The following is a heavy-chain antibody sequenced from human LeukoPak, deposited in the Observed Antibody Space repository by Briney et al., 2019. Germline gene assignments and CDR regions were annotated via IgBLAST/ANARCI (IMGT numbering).Heavy chain of an antibody. J-gene: IGHJ5*02. V-gene: IGHV1-69*04. CDR1: GGTFSSYA. D-gene: IGHD6-19*01. Sequence: SVKVSCKASGGTFSSYAISWVRQAPGQGLEWMGRIIPILGIANYAQKFQGRVTITADKSTGTAYMELSSLRSEDTAVYYCARAAGRYSSGWLNWFDPWGQGTLVTVSS. CDR2: IIPILGIA. CDR3: ARAAGRYSSGWLNWFDP.